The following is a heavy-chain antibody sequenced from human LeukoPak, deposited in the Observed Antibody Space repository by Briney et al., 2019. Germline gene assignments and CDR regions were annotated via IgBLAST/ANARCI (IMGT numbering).Heavy chain of an antibody. Sequence: SETLSLTCTVSGGSISSSTWWSWVRQPPGKGLEWIGEIYHSGSTNYNPSLKSRVTLSVDTSKNQFSLKLNSVTAADTAVYYCARGDYGGYSGPLDYWGQGTLVTVSS. CDR3: ARGDYGGYSGPLDY. V-gene: IGHV4-4*02. J-gene: IGHJ4*02. CDR1: GGSISSSTW. D-gene: IGHD4-23*01. CDR2: IYHSGST.